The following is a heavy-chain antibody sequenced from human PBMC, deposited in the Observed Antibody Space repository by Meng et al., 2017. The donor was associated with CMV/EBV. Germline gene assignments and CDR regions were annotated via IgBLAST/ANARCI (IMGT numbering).Heavy chain of an antibody. V-gene: IGHV4-30-4*08. CDR3: ARGFTGVLLWFGESLGWFDP. D-gene: IGHD3-10*01. CDR1: GGSISSGDYY. Sequence: QGQLPWAAPGLVKPSQTLSLTCTVSGGSISSGDYYWSWIRQPHGKGLEWIGYIDYSGSTYYNPSLKSRVTISVDTAKNQFSLKLSSVTAADTAVYYCARGFTGVLLWFGESLGWFDPWGQGTLVTVSS. CDR2: IDYSGST. J-gene: IGHJ5*02.